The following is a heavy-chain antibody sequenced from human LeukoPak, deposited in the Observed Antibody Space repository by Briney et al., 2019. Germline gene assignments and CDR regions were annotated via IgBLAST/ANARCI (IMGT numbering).Heavy chain of an antibody. CDR2: IYYSGST. Sequence: SETLSLTCTVSGGSISSYYWSWIRQPPGKGLEWIGYIYYSGSTNYNPSLKSRVTISVDTSKSQFSLKLSSVTAADTAVYYCARHRPNYYDSSGSFDYWGQGTLVTVSS. CDR1: GGSISSYY. CDR3: ARHRPNYYDSSGSFDY. V-gene: IGHV4-59*08. D-gene: IGHD3-22*01. J-gene: IGHJ4*02.